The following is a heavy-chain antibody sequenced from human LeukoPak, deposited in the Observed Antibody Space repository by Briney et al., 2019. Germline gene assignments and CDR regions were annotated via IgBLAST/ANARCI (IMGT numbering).Heavy chain of an antibody. CDR3: ARDDTDQLYNWFDP. D-gene: IGHD5-24*01. V-gene: IGHV3-30-3*01. J-gene: IGHJ5*02. Sequence: GRSLRLSCAASGFTFSSYAMHWVRQAPGKGLEWVAVISYDGSNKYYADSVKGRFTISRDNAKNSLYLQMNSLRAEDTAVYYCARDDTDQLYNWFDPWGQGTLVTVSS. CDR2: ISYDGSNK. CDR1: GFTFSSYA.